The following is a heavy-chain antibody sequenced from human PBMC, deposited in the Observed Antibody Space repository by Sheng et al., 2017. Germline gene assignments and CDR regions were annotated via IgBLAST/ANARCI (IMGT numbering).Heavy chain of an antibody. D-gene: IGHD3-22*01. CDR2: IYHSGST. J-gene: IGHJ3*01. V-gene: IGHV4-30-2*01. CDR3: ARGGIYYYDSSGYYEVAFDV. CDR1: GGSISTGAYS. Sequence: QLQLQESGSGLVKPSQTLSLTCVVSGGSISTGAYSWSWIRAATRGRAWSGIGYIYHSGSTYYNPSLESRVTMSVDRSKNLFSLRLSSVTAADTAVYYCARGGIYYYDSSGYYEVAFDVWGQGTMVTGLF.